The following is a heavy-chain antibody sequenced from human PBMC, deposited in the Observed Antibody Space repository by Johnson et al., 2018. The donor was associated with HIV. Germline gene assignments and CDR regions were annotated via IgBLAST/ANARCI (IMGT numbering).Heavy chain of an antibody. CDR3: AKREWGSIFGVDDAFDI. CDR2: ISSSGSSI. J-gene: IGHJ3*02. V-gene: IGHV3-11*01. D-gene: IGHD3-3*01. Sequence: VQLVESGGGLVKPGGSLRLSCAASGFTFSDYYMSWIRQAPGKGLEWVSYISSSGSSIYYADSVKGRFTISRDNSNNTLYLQMNSLRAEDTAVYYCAKREWGSIFGVDDAFDIWGQGTVVTVSS. CDR1: GFTFSDYY.